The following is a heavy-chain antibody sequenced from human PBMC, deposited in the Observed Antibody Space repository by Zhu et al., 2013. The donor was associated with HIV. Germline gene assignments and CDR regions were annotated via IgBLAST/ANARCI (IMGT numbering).Heavy chain of an antibody. D-gene: IGHD6-13*01. CDR1: GYTFTSYG. CDR2: ISAYNGNT. Sequence: QVQLVQSGAEVKKPGASVKVSCKASGYTFTSYGISWVRQAPGQGLEWMGWISAYNGNTNYAQKLQGRVTMTTDTSTSTAYMELRSLRSDDTAVYYCAREAAAGNPLYYYGMDVWGQGTTVTVSS. J-gene: IGHJ6*02. V-gene: IGHV1-18*01. CDR3: AREAAAGNPLYYYGMDV.